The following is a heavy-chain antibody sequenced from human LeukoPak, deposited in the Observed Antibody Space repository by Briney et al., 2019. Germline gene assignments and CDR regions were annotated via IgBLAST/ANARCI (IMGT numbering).Heavy chain of an antibody. Sequence: SETLSLTCTVSGGSISSSSYYWGWIRQPPGKGLECIGSIYYSGSTYYNPSLKSRVTISVDTSKNQFSLKLSSVTAADTAVYYCARGGYYYGSGARDNWFDPWGQGTLVTVSS. CDR1: GGSISSSSYY. D-gene: IGHD3-10*01. V-gene: IGHV4-39*07. J-gene: IGHJ5*02. CDR2: IYYSGST. CDR3: ARGGYYYGSGARDNWFDP.